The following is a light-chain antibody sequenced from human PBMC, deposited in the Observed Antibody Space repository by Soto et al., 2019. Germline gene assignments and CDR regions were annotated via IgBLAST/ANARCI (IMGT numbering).Light chain of an antibody. CDR3: QQYGTSPT. J-gene: IGKJ1*01. CDR2: GAS. Sequence: EIVLTQSPGTLSLSPGERATLSCRASQSVSNNYLAWYQQKPGQAPRRLIFGASGRATGIPDRFSGSGSGTDFTLTIGRLEPEDFAVYYCQQYGTSPTFGQGTKVEIK. CDR1: QSVSNNY. V-gene: IGKV3-20*01.